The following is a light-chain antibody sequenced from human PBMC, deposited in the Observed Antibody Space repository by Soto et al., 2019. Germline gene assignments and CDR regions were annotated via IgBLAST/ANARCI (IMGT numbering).Light chain of an antibody. V-gene: IGLV2-14*03. Sequence: QSALTQPASVSGSPGQSITISCIGTSGDVGTYNYVSWYQQRPGKAPTLMIYDVSNRPSGVSNRFSGSKSGYTASLTISGLQAEDEADYYCSSYTPTTRVFGTGTKLTVL. J-gene: IGLJ1*01. CDR2: DVS. CDR3: SSYTPTTRV. CDR1: SGDVGTYNY.